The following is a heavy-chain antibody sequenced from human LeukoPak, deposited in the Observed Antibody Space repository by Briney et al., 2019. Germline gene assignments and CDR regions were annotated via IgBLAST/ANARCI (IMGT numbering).Heavy chain of an antibody. CDR1: GFTFSDFW. CDR2: TSKDGSHT. V-gene: IGHV3-74*01. J-gene: IGHJ4*02. D-gene: IGHD6-25*01. CDR3: ARGGYSGSYYRFS. Sequence: GGSLRLSCAASGFTFSDFWMHWVRQTPGKGLEWLSRTSKDGSHTVYADSAKGRFTASRDNSKNTVYLEVTNMRPEDTAVYYCARGGYSGSYYRFSWGQGTPVTVAS.